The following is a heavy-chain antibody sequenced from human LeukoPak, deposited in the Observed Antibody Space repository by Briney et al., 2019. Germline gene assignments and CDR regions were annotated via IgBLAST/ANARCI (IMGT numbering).Heavy chain of an antibody. CDR3: TRDATYYLRYGYFDY. CDR1: GFIFSDYW. CDR2: IKQDGSEK. D-gene: IGHD2/OR15-2a*01. J-gene: IGHJ4*02. Sequence: GGSLRLSCAASGFIFSDYWMSWVRQAPGKGLEWLANIKQDGSEKFYVDSMKGRFSISRDNAKNSVYLQMNSLRAEDTAVYYCTRDATYYLRYGYFDYWGQGTLVTVSS. V-gene: IGHV3-7*01.